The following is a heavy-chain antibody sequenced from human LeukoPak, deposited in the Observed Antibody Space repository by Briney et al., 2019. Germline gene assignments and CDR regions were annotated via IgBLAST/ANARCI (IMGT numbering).Heavy chain of an antibody. CDR3: ARDPARSGYSYGYSDY. CDR2: IIPILGTA. D-gene: IGHD5-18*01. CDR1: GGTFSSYA. J-gene: IGHJ4*02. V-gene: IGHV1-69*13. Sequence: SVKVSCKASGGTFSSYAISWVRQAPGQGLEWMGGIIPILGTANYAQKFQGRVTITADESTSTAYMELSSLRSEDTAVYYCARDPARSGYSYGYSDYWGQGTLVTVSS.